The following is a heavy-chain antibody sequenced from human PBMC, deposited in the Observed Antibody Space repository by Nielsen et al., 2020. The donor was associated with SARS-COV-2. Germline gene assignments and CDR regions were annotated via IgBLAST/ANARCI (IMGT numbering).Heavy chain of an antibody. D-gene: IGHD6-13*01. CDR1: GYTFTDYY. CDR3: VRDRISANGRGPFDY. J-gene: IGHJ4*02. Sequence: ASVKVSCKASGYTFTDYYIHWVRQAPGQGLEWMGRINPYSGGTNYAQKFQGTVTMTRDASISTVYMELTSDDTAVYYCVRDRISANGRGPFDYWGQGTLVTVSS. V-gene: IGHV1-2*06. CDR2: INPYSGGT.